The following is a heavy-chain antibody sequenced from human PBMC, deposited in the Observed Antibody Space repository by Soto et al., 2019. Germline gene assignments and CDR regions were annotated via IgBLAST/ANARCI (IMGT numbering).Heavy chain of an antibody. J-gene: IGHJ6*02. V-gene: IGHV1-58*02. CDR1: GFTFTSSA. Sequence: SVKVSCKASGFTFTSSAMQWVRQARGQRLEWIGWIVVGSGNTNYAQKFQERVTITRDNSKNTLYLQMNSLGAEDTAVYYCARDFVVGGPTINYYYGMDVWGQGTTVTVSS. CDR3: ARDFVVGGPTINYYYGMDV. CDR2: IVVGSGNT. D-gene: IGHD1-26*01.